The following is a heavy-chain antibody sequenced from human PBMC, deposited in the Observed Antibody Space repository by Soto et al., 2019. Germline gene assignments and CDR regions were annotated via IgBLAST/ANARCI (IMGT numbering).Heavy chain of an antibody. CDR1: GGSISSGGYY. V-gene: IGHV4-31*03. CDR2: IYYSGST. CDR3: ARDSTIRWYSYSGMDV. D-gene: IGHD2-21*01. J-gene: IGHJ6*02. Sequence: KTSETLSLTCTVSGGSISSGGYYWSWIRQHPGKGLEWIGYIYYSGSTYYNPSLKSRVTISVDTSKNQFSMKLSSVTAADTAVYYCARDSTIRWYSYSGMDVWGQGNTVTVSS.